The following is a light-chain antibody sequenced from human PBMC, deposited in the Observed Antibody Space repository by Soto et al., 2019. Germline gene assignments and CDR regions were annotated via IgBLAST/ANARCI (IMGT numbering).Light chain of an antibody. CDR2: DVS. V-gene: IGLV2-14*01. Sequence: QSVLTQPASVSGSPGQSITISCTGTSSDVDGYNYVSWYQQHLGKAPKLMIYDVSNRPSGVSNRFSGSKSGNTASLTISGLQAEDEADYYCSSYTSSSTLYVFGTGTMVTVL. J-gene: IGLJ1*01. CDR3: SSYTSSSTLYV. CDR1: SSDVDGYNY.